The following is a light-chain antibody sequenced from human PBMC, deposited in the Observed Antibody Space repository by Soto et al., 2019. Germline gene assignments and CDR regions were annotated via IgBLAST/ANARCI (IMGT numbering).Light chain of an antibody. CDR1: QSVGNNY. CDR3: EQYGSTPLT. V-gene: IGKV3-20*01. J-gene: IGKJ4*01. CDR2: DAS. Sequence: EIVLTQSPGTLSLSPGERATLSCRASQSVGNNYLAWYQQKPGPAPRFLIYDASSRATGIPDRVSGSGSGTDFTLTISRLEPEDFAVYYCEQYGSTPLTFGGGTKVEIK.